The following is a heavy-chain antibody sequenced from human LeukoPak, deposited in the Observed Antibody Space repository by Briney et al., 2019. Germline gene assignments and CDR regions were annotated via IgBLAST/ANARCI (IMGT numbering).Heavy chain of an antibody. CDR3: AKELDTMFFDY. D-gene: IGHD3-10*02. CDR1: GFNFDRYT. CDR2: AGWAGGTT. J-gene: IGHJ4*02. Sequence: GGSLRLSCATSGFNFDRYTIHWVRQAPGKGLGWVSLAGWAGGTTFYSDSVRGRFTISRDSGRKSVYLQMNSLTTDDTAFYFCAKELDTMFFDYWGQGALVTVSS. V-gene: IGHV3-43*01.